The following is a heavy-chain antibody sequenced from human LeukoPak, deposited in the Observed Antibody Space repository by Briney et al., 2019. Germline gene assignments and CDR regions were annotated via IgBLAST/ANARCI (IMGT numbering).Heavy chain of an antibody. CDR3: ARLRGVNWFDP. D-gene: IGHD2-8*01. V-gene: IGHV3-48*03. CDR1: GFTFSLYE. J-gene: IGHJ5*02. CDR2: ISSSGATI. Sequence: GGSLRLSCAASGFTFSLYEINWVRQAPGKGLEWVSYISSSGATIYYADSVKGRFTISRDNAKNSLYLQMNSLRAEDTAVYYCARLRGVNWFDPWGQGTLVTVSS.